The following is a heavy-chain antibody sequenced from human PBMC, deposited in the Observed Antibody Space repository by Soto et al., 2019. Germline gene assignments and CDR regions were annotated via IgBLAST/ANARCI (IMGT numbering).Heavy chain of an antibody. Sequence: GGSLRLSCAASGFTFSSYFMHWVRQAPGKGLERVATISHDGNNKYHLDSVKGRFTISRDNSKDTVYLQMDGLRFDDTAEYYCAKEIGGAASTYHYYGMDAWGQGXTVTVSS. V-gene: IGHV3-30*18. D-gene: IGHD1-1*01. CDR1: GFTFSSYF. CDR3: AKEIGGAASTYHYYGMDA. CDR2: ISHDGNNK. J-gene: IGHJ6*02.